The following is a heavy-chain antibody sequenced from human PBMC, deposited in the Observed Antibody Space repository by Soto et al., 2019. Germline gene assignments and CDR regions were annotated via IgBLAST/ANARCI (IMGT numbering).Heavy chain of an antibody. D-gene: IGHD4-17*01. Sequence: EVQLLESGGGLVQPGGSLRLSCAASGFTFSSYAMSWVRQAPGKGLEWVSAISGSGGSTYYADSVKGRFTISRDNSKNTLYLQINTLKAEDMAVYYCAKARTSGDYSFLIWGQGTLVTVSA. CDR1: GFTFSSYA. V-gene: IGHV3-23*01. J-gene: IGHJ4*02. CDR2: ISGSGGST. CDR3: AKARTSGDYSFLI.